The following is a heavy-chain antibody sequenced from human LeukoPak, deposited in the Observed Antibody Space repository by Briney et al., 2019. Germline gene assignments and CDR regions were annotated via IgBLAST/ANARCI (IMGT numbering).Heavy chain of an antibody. CDR3: ARDIMLAAAGLGDAFDI. CDR1: GGTFSSYA. D-gene: IGHD6-13*01. Sequence: GASVKVSCKASGGTFSSYAISWVRQAPGQGLEWMGWISAYNGNTNYAQKLQGRVTMTTDTSTSTAYMELRSLRSDDTAVYYCARDIMLAAAGLGDAFDIWGQGTMVTVSS. V-gene: IGHV1-18*01. J-gene: IGHJ3*02. CDR2: ISAYNGNT.